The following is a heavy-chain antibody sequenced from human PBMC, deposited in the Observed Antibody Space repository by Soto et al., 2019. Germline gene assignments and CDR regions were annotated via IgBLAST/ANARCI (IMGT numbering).Heavy chain of an antibody. J-gene: IGHJ6*02. D-gene: IGHD3-10*01. CDR2: IYYSGST. V-gene: IGHV4-31*03. CDR3: ARGVITMVRGVVYYYYGMDV. CDR1: GGSISSGGYY. Sequence: NPSETLSLTCTVSGGSISSGGYYWSWIRQHPGKGLEWIGYIYYSGSTYYNPSLKSRVTISVDTSKNQFSLKLSSVTAADTAVYYCARGVITMVRGVVYYYYGMDVWGQGTTVTVSS.